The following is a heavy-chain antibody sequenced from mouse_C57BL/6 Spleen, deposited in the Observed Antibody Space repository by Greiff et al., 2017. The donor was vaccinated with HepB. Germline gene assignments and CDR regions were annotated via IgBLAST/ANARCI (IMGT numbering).Heavy chain of an antibody. CDR1: GYAFSSSW. J-gene: IGHJ2*01. D-gene: IGHD1-1*01. CDR3: AREFYYGRSYALDY. V-gene: IGHV1-82*01. CDR2: IYPGDGDT. Sequence: VQLQQSGPELVKPGASVKISCKASGYAFSSSWMNWVKQRPGKGLEWIGRIYPGDGDTNYNGKFKGKATLTADKSSSTAYMQLSSLTSEDSAVYCCAREFYYGRSYALDYWGQGTTLTVSS.